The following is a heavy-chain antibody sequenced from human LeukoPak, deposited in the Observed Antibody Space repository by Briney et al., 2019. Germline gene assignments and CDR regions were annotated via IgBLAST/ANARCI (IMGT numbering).Heavy chain of an antibody. CDR1: GGSISSSGYY. D-gene: IGHD3-22*01. V-gene: IGHV4-39*07. CDR2: IYYSGST. CDR3: ARQPPLYYYDSSGSPPNAFDI. Sequence: SEPLSLTCTVSGGSISSSGYYWGWIRQPPGKGLEWIGSIYYSGSTSYNPSLKSRVTISVDTSKNQFSLKLSSVTAADTAVYYCARQPPLYYYDSSGSPPNAFDIWGQGTMVTVSS. J-gene: IGHJ3*02.